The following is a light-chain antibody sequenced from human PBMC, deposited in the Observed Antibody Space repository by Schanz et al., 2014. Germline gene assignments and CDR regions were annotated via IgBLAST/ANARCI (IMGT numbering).Light chain of an antibody. CDR3: HVWDTTSDHL. CDR2: NDS. J-gene: IGLJ2*01. V-gene: IGLV3-21*02. CDR1: NIGSKS. Sequence: SSELTQPPSVSVAPGQTARITCGGNNIGSKSVHWYQQKPGQAPVLVVYNDSERPSGIPERFSGSNSGNTATLTITRVEAGDEADYYCHVWDTTSDHLFGGGTKLTVL.